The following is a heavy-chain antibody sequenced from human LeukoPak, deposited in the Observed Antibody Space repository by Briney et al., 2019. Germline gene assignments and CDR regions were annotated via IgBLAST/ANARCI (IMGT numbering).Heavy chain of an antibody. J-gene: IGHJ4*02. Sequence: ASVKVSCKASGYTFTSYDINWVRQATGQGLEWMGWMNPNSGNTGYAQKFQGRVTITRNTSISTAYMELSSLRSEDTAVYYCARDLIDCSGGSCYSVFYYWGQGTLVTVSS. D-gene: IGHD2-15*01. CDR3: ARDLIDCSGGSCYSVFYY. V-gene: IGHV1-8*03. CDR2: MNPNSGNT. CDR1: GYTFTSYD.